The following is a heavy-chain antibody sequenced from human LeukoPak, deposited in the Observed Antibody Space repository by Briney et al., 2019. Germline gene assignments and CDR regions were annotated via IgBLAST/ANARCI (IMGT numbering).Heavy chain of an antibody. D-gene: IGHD3-16*02. CDR1: GFTFSSYA. Sequence: GALRLSCAASGFTFSSYAMSWVRQAPGKGLEWVSAISGSGGSTYYADSVKGRFTISRDNSKNTLYLQMNSLRAEDTAVYYCAKELFVTGVISWYFDYWGQGTLVTVSS. CDR2: ISGSGGST. V-gene: IGHV3-23*01. CDR3: AKELFVTGVISWYFDY. J-gene: IGHJ4*02.